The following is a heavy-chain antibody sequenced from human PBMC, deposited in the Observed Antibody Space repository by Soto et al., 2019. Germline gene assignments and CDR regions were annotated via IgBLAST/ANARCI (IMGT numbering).Heavy chain of an antibody. D-gene: IGHD6-6*01. CDR1: GYTFTSYG. J-gene: IGHJ6*02. CDR2: ISAYNGNT. CDR3: ARDHIAARRRSSYYSMDV. V-gene: IGHV1-18*04. Sequence: ASVKVSCKASGYTFTSYGISWVRQAPGQGLEWMGWISAYNGNTDYAQKLQGRVTMTTDTSTSTAYMELRSLRSDDTAVYYCARDHIAARRRSSYYSMDVWGQGTTVTVSS.